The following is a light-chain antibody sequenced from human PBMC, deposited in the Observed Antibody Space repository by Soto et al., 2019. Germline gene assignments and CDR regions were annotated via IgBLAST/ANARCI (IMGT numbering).Light chain of an antibody. CDR1: NTDVGGYNF. Sequence: QSVLTQPASVSGSPGQSITISCTGTNTDVGGYNFVSWYQQHPGKAPKLIIYEVTNRPSGVSSRFSGSKSGSTASLTISGLQAEDEAEYYCCSYAGSRTHVLFGGGTKVTVL. CDR3: CSYAGSRTHVL. V-gene: IGLV2-23*02. J-gene: IGLJ2*01. CDR2: EVT.